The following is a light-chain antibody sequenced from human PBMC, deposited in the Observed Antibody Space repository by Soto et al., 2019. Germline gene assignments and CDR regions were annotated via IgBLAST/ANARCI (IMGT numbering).Light chain of an antibody. CDR3: SSYKSDSSYV. CDR2: EVS. V-gene: IGLV2-14*01. J-gene: IGLJ1*01. CDR1: SSDVGAYNF. Sequence: QSVLTQPASVSGSPGQSITISCTGTSSDVGAYNFVSWYQQHPGKAPKLIIHEVSNRPSGVSNRFSGSKSGNTASLTISGLQAEDEADYYCSSYKSDSSYVFGSGTKVTVL.